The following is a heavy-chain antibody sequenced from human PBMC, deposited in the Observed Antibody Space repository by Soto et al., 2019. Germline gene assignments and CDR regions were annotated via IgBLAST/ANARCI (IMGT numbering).Heavy chain of an antibody. CDR1: GYSFMKYG. V-gene: IGHV1-18*01. CDR3: AREASVLIPAAQPSRFDS. CDR2: ISPYSGYT. Sequence: AASVKVSCKGFGYSFMKYGINWVRQAPGQGLEWVGWISPYSGYTHSAQKFHGRLTLTTDTAASTAYMELRILRSADTALYYCAREASVLIPAAQPSRFDSWGRGTLVTVSS. J-gene: IGHJ4*02. D-gene: IGHD2-2*01.